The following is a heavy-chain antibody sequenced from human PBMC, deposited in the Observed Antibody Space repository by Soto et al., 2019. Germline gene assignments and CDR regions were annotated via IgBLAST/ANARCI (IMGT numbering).Heavy chain of an antibody. Sequence: QVQLVQSGAEVKKPGAAVKVSCKASGYTFTSDGISWVRQAPGQGLEWMGWSSADNGNTNYSQKLQGRVTMTTYPSTSTAYMQLSSLRSDDPALYYCARADDSSSCSGYYYGMDVWGQGTTVTVS. D-gene: IGHD6-13*01. CDR3: ARADDSSSCSGYYYGMDV. J-gene: IGHJ6*02. CDR2: SSADNGNT. CDR1: GYTFTSDG. V-gene: IGHV1-18*04.